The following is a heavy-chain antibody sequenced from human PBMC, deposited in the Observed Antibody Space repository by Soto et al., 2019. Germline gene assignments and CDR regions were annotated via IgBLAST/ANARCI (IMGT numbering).Heavy chain of an antibody. V-gene: IGHV3-30-3*01. Sequence: PGGSLRLSCAASGFTFSSYAMHWVRQAPGKGLEWVAVISYDGSNKYYADSVKGRFTISRDNSKNTLYLQMNSLRAEDTAVYYCARGVLYYDILTGYYAGNNWFDPWGQGTLVTVSS. CDR2: ISYDGSNK. CDR3: ARGVLYYDILTGYYAGNNWFDP. CDR1: GFTFSSYA. D-gene: IGHD3-9*01. J-gene: IGHJ5*02.